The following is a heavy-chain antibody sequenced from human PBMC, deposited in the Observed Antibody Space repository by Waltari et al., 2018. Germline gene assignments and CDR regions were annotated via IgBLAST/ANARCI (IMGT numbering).Heavy chain of an antibody. CDR1: GYPFTSYD. Sequence: QVQLVQSGAEVTKPGASVKVSCKASGYPFTSYDLNWVRQATGQGLEWMGWMNPNSGNTGYAQKFQGRVTMTRNTSISTAYMELSSLRSEDTAVYYCALAAAGPNYYYYYMDVWGKGTTVTVSS. D-gene: IGHD6-13*01. V-gene: IGHV1-8*01. CDR2: MNPNSGNT. J-gene: IGHJ6*03. CDR3: ALAAAGPNYYYYYMDV.